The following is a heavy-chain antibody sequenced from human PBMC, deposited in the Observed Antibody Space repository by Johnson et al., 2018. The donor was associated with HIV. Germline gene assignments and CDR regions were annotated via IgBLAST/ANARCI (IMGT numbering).Heavy chain of an antibody. D-gene: IGHD3-22*01. J-gene: IGHJ3*02. CDR3: AKDTGITMIAHAFDI. CDR1: GFTFSSYG. CDR2: IWYDGSNK. V-gene: IGHV3-33*06. Sequence: QVQLVESGGGVVQPGRSLRLSCAASGFTFSSYGMHWVRQAPGKGLEWVAVIWYDGSNKYYADSVKGRFTISRDNSTNTLYLQMNSLRAEDTAVYYCAKDTGITMIAHAFDIWGQGTMVTVSS.